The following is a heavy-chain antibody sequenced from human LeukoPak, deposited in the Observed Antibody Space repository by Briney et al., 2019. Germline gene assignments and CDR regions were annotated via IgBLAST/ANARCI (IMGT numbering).Heavy chain of an antibody. CDR1: GFTFSDYW. V-gene: IGHV3-7*03. J-gene: IGHJ4*02. CDR2: IKKDGSDK. Sequence: GGSLRLSCAASGFTFSDYWMSWVRQAPGKGLEWVANIKKDGSDKYYVDSVKGRFTVSRDNSKNTLYLQMNSLTAEDTAVYYCARVIVGASTDFFDYWGQGTLVTVSS. D-gene: IGHD1-26*01. CDR3: ARVIVGASTDFFDY.